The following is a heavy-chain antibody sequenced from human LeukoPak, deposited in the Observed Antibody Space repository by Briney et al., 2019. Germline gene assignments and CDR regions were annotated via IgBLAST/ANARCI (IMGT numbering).Heavy chain of an antibody. CDR1: GFTLSSYS. CDR2: ISSSSSTI. J-gene: IGHJ3*02. Sequence: GGSLRLSCAASGFTLSSYSMNWVRQAPGKGLEWVSYISSSSSTIYYADSVKGRFTISRDNAKNSLYLQMNSLRAEDTAVYYCARDFSNDSSGYYYFGAFDIWGQGTMVTVSS. V-gene: IGHV3-48*01. CDR3: ARDFSNDSSGYYYFGAFDI. D-gene: IGHD3-22*01.